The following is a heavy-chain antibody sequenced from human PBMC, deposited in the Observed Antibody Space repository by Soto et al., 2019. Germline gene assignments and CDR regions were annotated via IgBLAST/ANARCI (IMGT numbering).Heavy chain of an antibody. CDR2: LHHDGTT. Sequence: QVQLQESGPGLVKPSETLSLTCAVSGGPITTTTWWAWVRLPPGKGLEWIGELHHDGTTNYNPSLESRITLSQAKSNHRFSLKLTPVTAADTAIYYCATQTISYTWGVWGRGTTVTVSS. CDR1: GGPITTTTW. CDR3: ATQTISYTWGV. D-gene: IGHD3-16*01. V-gene: IGHV4-4*02. J-gene: IGHJ6*02.